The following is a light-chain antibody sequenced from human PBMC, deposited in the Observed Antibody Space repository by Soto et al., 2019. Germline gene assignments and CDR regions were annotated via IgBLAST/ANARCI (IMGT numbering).Light chain of an antibody. CDR2: WAS. V-gene: IGKV4-1*01. CDR1: RSVLYKSNNKKH. J-gene: IGKJ4*01. Sequence: DIVMTQSPDSLAVSLGERATMNCKCSRSVLYKSNNKKHLAWYQQKPGQPPQLLIYWASTRESGVPERFSGSGSGTDFTLTISSLEAEDLAFYWCQQYFDVPFTFGGGTKVDIK. CDR3: QQYFDVPFT.